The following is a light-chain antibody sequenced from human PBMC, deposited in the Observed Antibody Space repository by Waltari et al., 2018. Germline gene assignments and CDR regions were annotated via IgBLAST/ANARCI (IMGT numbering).Light chain of an antibody. V-gene: IGLV4-69*01. Sequence: QLVLTQSPSASASLGASVKLTCTLDSGHTSYDIAWHQQQPEKGPRFLMKVDNVGTYKRGAGIPVGFSGSSSGGERYLTITSLQSEDEADYYCQTWGSGIHAFGGGTKLTV. CDR1: SGHTSYD. J-gene: IGLJ2*01. CDR2: VDNVGTY. CDR3: QTWGSGIHA.